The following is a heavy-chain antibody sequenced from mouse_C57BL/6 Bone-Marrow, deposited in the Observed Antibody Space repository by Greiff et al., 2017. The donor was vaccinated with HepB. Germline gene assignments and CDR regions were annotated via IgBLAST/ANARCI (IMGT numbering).Heavy chain of an antibody. V-gene: IGHV1-74*01. CDR2: IHPSDSDT. Sequence: QVQLQQPGAELVKPGASVKVSCKASGYTFTSYWMHWVKQRPGQGLEWIGRIHPSDSDTNYNQKFKGKATLTVDKSSSTAYMQLSSLTSEDSAVYYCAIVYGSSPYWYFDVWGTGTTVTVSS. D-gene: IGHD1-1*01. CDR1: GYTFTSYW. J-gene: IGHJ1*03. CDR3: AIVYGSSPYWYFDV.